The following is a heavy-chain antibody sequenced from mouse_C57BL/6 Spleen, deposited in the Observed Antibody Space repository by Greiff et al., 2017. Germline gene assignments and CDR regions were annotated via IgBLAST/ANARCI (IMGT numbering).Heavy chain of an antibody. D-gene: IGHD1-1*01. CDR1: GYTFTSYW. V-gene: IGHV1-69*01. CDR2: IDPSDSYT. CDR3: AREGSSFFDY. J-gene: IGHJ2*01. Sequence: QVQLKQPGAELVMPGASVKLSCKASGYTFTSYWMHWVKQRPGQGLEWIGEIDPSDSYTNYNQKFKGKSTLTVDKSSSTAYMQLSSLTSEDSAVYYCAREGSSFFDYWGQGTTLTVSS.